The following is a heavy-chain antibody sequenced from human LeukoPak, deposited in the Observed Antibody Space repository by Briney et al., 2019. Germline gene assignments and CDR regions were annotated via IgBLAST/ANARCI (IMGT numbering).Heavy chain of an antibody. CDR3: ARGGRNIVVVVAVDY. D-gene: IGHD2-15*01. CDR2: VLGNGIP. J-gene: IGHJ4*02. V-gene: IGHV3-23*01. CDR1: GFTFYSYA. Sequence: GGSLRLSCAASGFTFYSYAMSWVRQAPGKGLEWVSSVLGNGIPYYAGSVKGRFTISRDNSRNTLYLQMNSLRAEDTAVYYCARGGRNIVVVVAVDYWGQGTLVTVSS.